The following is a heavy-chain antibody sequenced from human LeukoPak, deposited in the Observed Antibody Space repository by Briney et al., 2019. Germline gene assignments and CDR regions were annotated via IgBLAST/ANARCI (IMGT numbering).Heavy chain of an antibody. D-gene: IGHD1-26*01. J-gene: IGHJ4*02. CDR1: GFTFSTYW. CDR3: TIDVGEAGY. V-gene: IGHV3-7*05. CDR2: INKDGTEK. Sequence: GGSLRLSCAASGFTFSTYWMTWVGQAPGKGLEWVANINKDGTEKYYVDSVKGRFTISRDNAKNSLYLQMNSLRAEDTAFYYCTIDVGEAGYWGQGTLVTVSS.